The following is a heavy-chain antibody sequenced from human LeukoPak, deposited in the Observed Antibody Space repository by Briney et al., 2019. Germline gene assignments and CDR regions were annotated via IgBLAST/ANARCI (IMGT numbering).Heavy chain of an antibody. J-gene: IGHJ3*02. D-gene: IGHD1-26*01. Sequence: GGSLRLSCVASGFTVSSNYMSWVRQAPGKGLEWVANIKQDGSEKYYVDSVKGRFTISRDNAKNSLYLQLNSLRADDTALYYCAKAASRLGATHDAFDIWGQGTMVTVSS. CDR3: AKAASRLGATHDAFDI. V-gene: IGHV3-7*03. CDR1: GFTVSSNY. CDR2: IKQDGSEK.